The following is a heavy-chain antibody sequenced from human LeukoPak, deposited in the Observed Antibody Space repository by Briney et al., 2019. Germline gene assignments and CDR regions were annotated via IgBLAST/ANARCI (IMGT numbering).Heavy chain of an antibody. D-gene: IGHD5/OR15-5a*01. Sequence: PSETLSLTCTVSGCSISSFYWSWIRQPPGKGLEYIGYISYSETTSYNPSLKSRVTISVDTSKNQFSLKLTSVTAADTAVYYCARDKGLPQAFDIWGQGTMVTVSS. CDR2: ISYSETT. CDR3: ARDKGLPQAFDI. J-gene: IGHJ3*02. V-gene: IGHV4-59*01. CDR1: GCSISSFY.